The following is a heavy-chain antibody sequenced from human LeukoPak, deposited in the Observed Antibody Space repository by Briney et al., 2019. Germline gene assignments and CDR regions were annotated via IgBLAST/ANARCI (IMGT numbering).Heavy chain of an antibody. CDR2: INSDGSST. D-gene: IGHD3-22*01. CDR1: GFTFSSYW. J-gene: IGHJ1*01. V-gene: IGHV3-74*01. CDR3: AKAPTPTYDSSGYYFQH. Sequence: GSLRLSCAASGFTFSSYWMHWVRQAPGKGLVWVSRINSDGSSTSYADSVKGRFTISRDNAKNSLYLQMNSLRAEDTALYYCAKAPTPTYDSSGYYFQHWGQGTLVTVSS.